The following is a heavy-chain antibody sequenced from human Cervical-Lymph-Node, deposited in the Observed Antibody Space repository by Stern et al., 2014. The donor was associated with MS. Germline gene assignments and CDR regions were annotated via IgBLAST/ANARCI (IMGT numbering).Heavy chain of an antibody. CDR1: GFTFSRHW. V-gene: IGHV3-74*01. Sequence: EVQLVESGGGLVQPGGSMRLSCAASGFTFSRHWMNWVRQGPGKGLVGVSRINTDGSRTSYADSVKGRFTISRDNAKNTLYLQMNSLRAEDTAVYYCAREWQQLDDGFDPWGQGTLVTVSS. CDR2: INTDGSRT. D-gene: IGHD6-13*01. J-gene: IGHJ5*02. CDR3: AREWQQLDDGFDP.